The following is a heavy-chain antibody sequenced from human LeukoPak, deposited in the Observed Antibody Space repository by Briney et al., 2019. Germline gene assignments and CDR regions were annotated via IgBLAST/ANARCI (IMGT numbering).Heavy chain of an antibody. CDR2: ISGSGGST. V-gene: IGHV3-23*01. Sequence: PGGSLRLSCAASGFTFSSYAMSWVRQAPGKGLEWVSAISGSGGSTYYADSVKGRFTISRHNSKNTLYLQMNGLRAEDTAVYYCARYGRDGDYYFDYWGQGTLVTVSS. D-gene: IGHD4-17*01. J-gene: IGHJ4*02. CDR1: GFTFSSYA. CDR3: ARYGRDGDYYFDY.